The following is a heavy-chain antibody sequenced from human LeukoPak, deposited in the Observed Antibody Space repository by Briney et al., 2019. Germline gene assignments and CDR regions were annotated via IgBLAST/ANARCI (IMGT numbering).Heavy chain of an antibody. CDR2: IYYSGST. D-gene: IGHD6-6*01. Sequence: SQTLSLTCTVSGGSISSGGYYWSWIRQHPGKGLEWIGYIYYSGSTYYNPSLKSRVTISADTSKNQFSLKLSSVTAADTAVYYCARNPEYSSSSEFDYWGQGTLVTVSS. J-gene: IGHJ4*02. V-gene: IGHV4-31*03. CDR1: GGSISSGGYY. CDR3: ARNPEYSSSSEFDY.